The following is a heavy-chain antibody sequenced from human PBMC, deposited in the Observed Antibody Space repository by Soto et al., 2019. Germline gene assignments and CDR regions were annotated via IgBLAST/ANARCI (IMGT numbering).Heavy chain of an antibody. Sequence: ASVKVSCKASGYTFTSYYMHWVRQAPGQGLEWMGIINPSGGSTSYAQKFQGRVTMTRDTSTSTVYMELSSLRSGDTAVYYCARAGIITMIQGYYYGMDVWGQGTTVTVSS. CDR1: GYTFTSYY. CDR3: ARAGIITMIQGYYYGMDV. J-gene: IGHJ6*02. CDR2: INPSGGST. D-gene: IGHD3-22*01. V-gene: IGHV1-46*01.